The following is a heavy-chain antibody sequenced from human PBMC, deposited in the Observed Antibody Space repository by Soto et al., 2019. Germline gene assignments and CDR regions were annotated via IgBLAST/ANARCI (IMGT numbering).Heavy chain of an antibody. CDR2: ILHGGNT. Sequence: QLQLQESGPGLVKPSETLSLTCTVSGDSVSSSNYYWGWIRHPPWRGLEWIGSILHGGNTYYNPSLKSRVTISVDTSKNQFSLKLSSVAASDTAIYYCARHLAAAGCYYGYWGQGTLVTVSS. V-gene: IGHV4-39*01. D-gene: IGHD3-10*01. CDR1: GDSVSSSNYY. CDR3: ARHLAAAGCYYGY. J-gene: IGHJ4*02.